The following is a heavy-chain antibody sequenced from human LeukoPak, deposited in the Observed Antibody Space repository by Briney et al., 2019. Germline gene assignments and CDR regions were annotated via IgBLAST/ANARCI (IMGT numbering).Heavy chain of an antibody. Sequence: SETLSLTCTVSGGSICSYYWSCIRQPPGRGLEWIGYIYYSGSTSYNPSLKSRVTISIDTSKNQLSLKLSSVTAADTAVYYCARGYSYGSWYFVLWGRGTLVTDSS. CDR3: ARGYSYGSWYFVL. CDR1: GGSICSYY. V-gene: IGHV4-59*01. CDR2: IYYSGST. J-gene: IGHJ2*01. D-gene: IGHD5-18*01.